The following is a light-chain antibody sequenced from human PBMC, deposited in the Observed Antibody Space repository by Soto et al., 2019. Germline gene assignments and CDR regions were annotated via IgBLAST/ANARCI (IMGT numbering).Light chain of an antibody. CDR1: SGHSTYI. Sequence: QSVLTQSSSASASLGSSVKLTYTLSSGHSTYIIAWHQQQPGKAPRYLMGLESSGSYNKGSGVPDRFSGSSSGADRYLTISNLQSEDEADYYCETWDSNKAVFGGGTQLTVL. CDR2: LESSGSY. CDR3: ETWDSNKAV. V-gene: IGLV4-60*03. J-gene: IGLJ7*01.